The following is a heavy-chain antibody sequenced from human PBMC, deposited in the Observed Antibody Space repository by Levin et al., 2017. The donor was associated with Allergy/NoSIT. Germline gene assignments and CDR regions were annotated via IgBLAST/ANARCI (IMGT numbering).Heavy chain of an antibody. CDR2: ISTYNGNT. Sequence: ASVKVSCKASGYSFNNYGISWVRQAPGQGLEWVGWISTYNGNTNYAERLQDRVTLTTDTSTNTVYMELRSLRSDDTAVYYCTRYSYYGGKHRMRNWLDPWGQGTPVTVSS. CDR1: GYSFNNYG. V-gene: IGHV1-18*01. D-gene: IGHD4-23*01. J-gene: IGHJ5*02. CDR3: TRYSYYGGKHRMRNWLDP.